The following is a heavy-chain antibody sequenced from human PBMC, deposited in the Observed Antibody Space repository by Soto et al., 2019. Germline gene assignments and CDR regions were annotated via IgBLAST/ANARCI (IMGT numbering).Heavy chain of an antibody. J-gene: IGHJ5*02. CDR2: ISGSGGST. V-gene: IGHV3-23*01. CDR3: AKDDAIFGVVIPNWFDP. D-gene: IGHD3-3*01. CDR1: GFTFSSYA. Sequence: GGSLRLSCAASGFTFSSYAMSWVRQAPGKGLEWVSAISGSGGSTYYADSVKGRFTISRDNSKNMLYLQMNSLRAEDTAVYYCAKDDAIFGVVIPNWFDPWGQGTLVTVSS.